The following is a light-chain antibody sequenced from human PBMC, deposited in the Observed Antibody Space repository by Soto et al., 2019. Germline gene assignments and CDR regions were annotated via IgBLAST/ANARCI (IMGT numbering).Light chain of an antibody. CDR3: SSYTSSSTLV. CDR2: DVS. V-gene: IGLV2-14*01. CDR1: SSYVGGYNY. Sequence: QSVLTQPASVSGSPGQSITISCTGTSSYVGGYNYVSWYQQYPGKAPKLMIYDVSNRPSGVSNRFSGSKSGNTASLTISGLQAEDEADYYCSSYTSSSTLVFGTGTKVTVL. J-gene: IGLJ1*01.